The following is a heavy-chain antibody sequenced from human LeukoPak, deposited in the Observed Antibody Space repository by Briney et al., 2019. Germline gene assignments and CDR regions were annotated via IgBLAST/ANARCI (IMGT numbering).Heavy chain of an antibody. CDR1: GFTFSSYW. CDR3: ARDSSGWYDHAFDI. J-gene: IGHJ3*02. Sequence: PGGSLRLSCAASGFTFSSYWMSWVRQAPGKGLEWVANIKQDGSEKYYVDSVKGRFTISRDNAKNSLYLQMNSLRAEDTAVYYCARDSSGWYDHAFDIWGQGTMVTVSS. D-gene: IGHD6-13*01. V-gene: IGHV3-7*01. CDR2: IKQDGSEK.